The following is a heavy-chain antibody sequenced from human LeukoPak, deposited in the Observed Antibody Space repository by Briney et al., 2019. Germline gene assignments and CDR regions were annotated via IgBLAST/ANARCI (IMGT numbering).Heavy chain of an antibody. CDR2: IIPIFGKA. CDR3: AGIPVFGVVLHQEPV. V-gene: IGHV1-69*13. J-gene: IGHJ6*04. CDR1: RGTFSSYA. Sequence: SVKVSCKASRGTFSSYAISWVRQAPGQGLEWMGGIIPIFGKANYAQKFQGRVTITADESTSTAYMELSSLRSEDTAVYFCAGIPVFGVVLHQEPVWGKGTTVTVSS. D-gene: IGHD3-3*01.